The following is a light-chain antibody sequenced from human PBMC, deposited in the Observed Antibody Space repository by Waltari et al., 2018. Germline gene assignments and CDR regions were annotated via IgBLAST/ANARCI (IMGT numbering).Light chain of an antibody. Sequence: DIQITQSPSSVSASVGYRVTLTCRASQGISSRLAWYQQKPGKAPKLLIYDASRLHSGVPSRFSGSGSGTDFTLTIRSLQPEDFATYYCQQVNSFPRTFGQGTKVEVK. CDR3: QQVNSFPRT. CDR1: QGISSR. V-gene: IGKV1-12*01. J-gene: IGKJ1*01. CDR2: DAS.